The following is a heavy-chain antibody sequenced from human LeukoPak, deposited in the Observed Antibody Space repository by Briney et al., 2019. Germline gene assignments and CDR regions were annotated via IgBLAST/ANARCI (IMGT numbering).Heavy chain of an antibody. CDR3: AAGTYSYYFDY. D-gene: IGHD3-10*01. Sequence: GESLKISCNGSGYTFTTYWIGWVRQMPGKGLEWMGIIYPGDSDTKYNPPFQGQVTISADKSISTAYLQWSSLKASDTAMYYCAAGTYSYYFDYWGQGTLVTASS. J-gene: IGHJ4*02. CDR2: IYPGDSDT. CDR1: GYTFTTYW. V-gene: IGHV5-51*01.